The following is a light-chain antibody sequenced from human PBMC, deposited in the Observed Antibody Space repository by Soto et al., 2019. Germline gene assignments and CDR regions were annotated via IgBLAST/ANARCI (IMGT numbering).Light chain of an antibody. CDR2: KAS. V-gene: IGKV1-5*03. CDR1: QSISSW. J-gene: IGKJ4*01. Sequence: DIQMTQSPSTLSASVGDRVTITCRASQSISSWLAWYQQKPGKAPNLLIYKASSLESGVPSRFSGSGSGTEFTLTISSLQPDDFATYYCQQYKSYPRPFGGGPKVEIK. CDR3: QQYKSYPRP.